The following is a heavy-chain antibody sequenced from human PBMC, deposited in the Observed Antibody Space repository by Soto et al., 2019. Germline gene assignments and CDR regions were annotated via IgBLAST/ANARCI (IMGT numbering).Heavy chain of an antibody. CDR1: GGSISSSRSY. D-gene: IGHD3-22*01. CDR3: ASWGSETYYYDSSGYSGHAFDI. Sequence: LSLTCNVSGGSISSSRSYWAWIRQPPGKGLEWIANIFYSGSTYYNPSLASRVTVSVDTSKNQFSLKLSSVTAADTAVYYCASWGSETYYYDSSGYSGHAFDIWGQGTMVTVSS. CDR2: IFYSGST. V-gene: IGHV4-39*01. J-gene: IGHJ3*02.